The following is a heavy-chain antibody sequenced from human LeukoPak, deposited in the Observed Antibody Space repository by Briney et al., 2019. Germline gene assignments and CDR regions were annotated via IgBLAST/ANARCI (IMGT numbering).Heavy chain of an antibody. CDR3: ARNTIFGVVRKNWFDP. CDR1: GFTFSNTY. V-gene: IGHV3-53*01. Sequence: GGSLRLSCAASGFTFSNTYMSWVRQAPGKGLEWVSLIYPSGNIYYADSVKGRFTISRDNSKNTLYLQMNSLRAEDTAVYYCARNTIFGVVRKNWFDPWGQGTLVTVSS. J-gene: IGHJ5*02. D-gene: IGHD3-3*01. CDR2: IYPSGNI.